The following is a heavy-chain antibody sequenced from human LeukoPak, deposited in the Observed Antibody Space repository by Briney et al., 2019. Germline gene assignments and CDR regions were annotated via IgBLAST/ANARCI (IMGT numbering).Heavy chain of an antibody. CDR1: GGTFSSYA. V-gene: IGHV1-69*13. CDR3: ARSRTAYGHFDY. CDR2: IIPIFGTA. J-gene: IGHJ4*02. D-gene: IGHD2-8*01. Sequence: SVKVSCKASGGTFSSYAISWVRQAPGQGVERMGGIIPIFGTANYAQKFEGRVTITADESTSTAYMELSSLRSEDTAVYYCARSRTAYGHFDYWGQGTLVTVSS.